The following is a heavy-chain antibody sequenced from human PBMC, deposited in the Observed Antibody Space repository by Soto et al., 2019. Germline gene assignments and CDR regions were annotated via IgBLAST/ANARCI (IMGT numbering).Heavy chain of an antibody. Sequence: PGGSLRLSCAASAFTVGSNYMSWVRQAPGKGLEWVSDIDSGGSTYYADSVKGRLSISRDNSKNTLYLQMNSLRAEDTAVYYCARVGGLAFDIWGQGTMVTVSS. CDR3: ARVGGLAFDI. J-gene: IGHJ3*02. CDR2: IDSGGST. CDR1: AFTVGSNY. V-gene: IGHV3-53*01.